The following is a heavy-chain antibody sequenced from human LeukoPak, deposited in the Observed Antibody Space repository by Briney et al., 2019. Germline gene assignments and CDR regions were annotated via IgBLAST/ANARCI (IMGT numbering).Heavy chain of an antibody. Sequence: GGSLRLSCAASRFTFNNYAMSWVRQAPWKGLEWVSAISGSGGSTFYADSVKGRFTISRDNSKNTLYLQMNSLRAEDTAVYFCAKDSGYSTYYFQHWGQGTLVTVSS. J-gene: IGHJ1*01. D-gene: IGHD3-10*01. CDR2: ISGSGGST. CDR3: AKDSGYSTYYFQH. CDR1: RFTFNNYA. V-gene: IGHV3-23*01.